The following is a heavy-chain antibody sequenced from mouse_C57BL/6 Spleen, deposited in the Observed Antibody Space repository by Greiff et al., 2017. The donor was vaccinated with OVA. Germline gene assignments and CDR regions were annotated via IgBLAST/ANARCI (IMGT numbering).Heavy chain of an antibody. V-gene: IGHV1-52*01. CDR2: IDPSDSAT. D-gene: IGHD2-3*01. J-gene: IGHJ4*01. CDR3: ARFDGYPHYAADY. Sequence: VQLQQPGAELVRPGSSVKLSCKASGYTFTSYWMHWVKQRPIQGLEWIGNIDPSDSATHYNQKFKDKAALPVDKSSSTAYMQLSSLTSEDSAVYYCARFDGYPHYAADYWAQGTSVTVSS. CDR1: GYTFTSYW.